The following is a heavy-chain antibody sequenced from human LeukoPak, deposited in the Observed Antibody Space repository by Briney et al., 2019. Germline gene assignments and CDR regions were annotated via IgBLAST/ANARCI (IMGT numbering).Heavy chain of an antibody. J-gene: IGHJ4*02. D-gene: IGHD3-22*01. CDR2: ISSSSSYI. Sequence: GGSLRLSCAASGFTFSSYSMNWVRQAPGKGLEWVSSISSSSSYIYYADSVKGRFTISRDNAKNSLYLQMNSLRAEDTAVYYCVRDKSIVVVIMDYWGQGTLVTVSS. V-gene: IGHV3-21*01. CDR3: VRDKSIVVVIMDY. CDR1: GFTFSSYS.